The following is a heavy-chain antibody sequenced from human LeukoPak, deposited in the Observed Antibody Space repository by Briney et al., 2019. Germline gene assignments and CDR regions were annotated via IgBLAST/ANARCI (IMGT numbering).Heavy chain of an antibody. Sequence: GGSLRLSCAASGFTFSSYAMHWVRQAPGKGLEWVAVISYDGSNKYYADSVKGRFTISRDNSKNTLYLQMNSLRAEDTAVYYCARDKMGFLDEAALDYWGQGTLVTVSS. V-gene: IGHV3-30-3*01. J-gene: IGHJ4*02. CDR3: ARDKMGFLDEAALDY. CDR1: GFTFSSYA. CDR2: ISYDGSNK. D-gene: IGHD2-15*01.